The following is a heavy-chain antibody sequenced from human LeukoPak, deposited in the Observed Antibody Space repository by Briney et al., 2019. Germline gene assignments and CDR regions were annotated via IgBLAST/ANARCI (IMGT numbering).Heavy chain of an antibody. V-gene: IGHV1-46*01. J-gene: IGHJ5*02. Sequence: ASVKVSCKASGYTFTSYYMHWVRQAPGQGLEWMGIINPSGGSTSYAQKFQGRVTMTRDMSTSTVYMELSSLRSEDTAVYYCARDNSIHERGWWFDPWGQGTLVTVSS. CDR2: INPSGGST. CDR1: GYTFTSYY. CDR3: ARDNSIHERGWWFDP. D-gene: IGHD4-23*01.